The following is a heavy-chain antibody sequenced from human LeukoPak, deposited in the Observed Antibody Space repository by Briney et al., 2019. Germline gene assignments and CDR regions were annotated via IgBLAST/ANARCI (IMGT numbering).Heavy chain of an antibody. V-gene: IGHV4-34*01. CDR2: INHSGST. J-gene: IGHJ4*02. CDR3: ARFFIRGYSSSSGDY. CDR1: GGSFSGYY. Sequence: SETLSLTCAVYGGSFSGYYWSWIRQPPGKGLEWIGEINHSGSTNYNPSLKSRVTISVDTSKDQFSLKLSSVTAADTAVYYCARFFIRGYSSSSGDYRGQGTLVTVSS. D-gene: IGHD6-6*01.